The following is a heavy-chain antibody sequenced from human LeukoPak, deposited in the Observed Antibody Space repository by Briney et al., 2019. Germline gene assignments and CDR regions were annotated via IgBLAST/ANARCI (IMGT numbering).Heavy chain of an antibody. CDR2: IYTSGST. J-gene: IGHJ6*02. CDR3: ARGPARGYCSSTSCYYYGMDV. CDR1: GGSISSGSYY. V-gene: IGHV4-61*02. D-gene: IGHD2-2*01. Sequence: PSQTLSLTCTVSGGSISSGSYYWRWIRQPAGKGLEWIARIYTSGSTNYNPSLKSRVTISVDTSKNQFSLKLSSVTAADTAVYYCARGPARGYCSSTSCYYYGMDVWGQGTTVTVSS.